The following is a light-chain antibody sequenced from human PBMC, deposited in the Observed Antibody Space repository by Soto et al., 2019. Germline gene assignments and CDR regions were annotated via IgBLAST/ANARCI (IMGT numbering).Light chain of an antibody. CDR3: QVWDSYSDHVV. CDR1: NIGSKS. J-gene: IGLJ3*02. CDR2: HDS. V-gene: IGLV3-21*02. Sequence: SYELTQPPSVSVAPGQTARITCGGSNIGSKSVHWYQQKPGQAPVLVVSHDSDRPSGIPERFSGSNSGNTATLTISRVDAGDEADYFCQVWDSYSDHVVFGGGTKVTVL.